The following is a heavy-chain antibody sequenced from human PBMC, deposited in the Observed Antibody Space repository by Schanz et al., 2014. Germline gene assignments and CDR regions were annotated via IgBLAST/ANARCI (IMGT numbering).Heavy chain of an antibody. J-gene: IGHJ3*01. D-gene: IGHD6-13*01. V-gene: IGHV1-18*04. CDR2: ISTYTGNT. CDR3: ARNVIATGRAFDL. CDR1: GYTFTSYG. Sequence: QVQLVQSGTEVKKPGASVKVSCKASGYTFTSYGVSWVRQAPGQGPEWLGWISTYTGNTNYAQRLQDRVTMTTDTSTSTAYMELRSLRTDDTAVYYCARNVIATGRAFDLWGPGTMVTVS.